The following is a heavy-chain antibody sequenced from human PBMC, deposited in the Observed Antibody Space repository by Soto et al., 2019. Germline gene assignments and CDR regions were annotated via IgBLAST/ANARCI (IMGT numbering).Heavy chain of an antibody. V-gene: IGHV4-34*01. CDR1: GGSFSGYY. CDR2: INHSGST. J-gene: IGHJ3*02. CDR3: ARASPPIVVVPAATDAFDI. D-gene: IGHD2-2*01. Sequence: QVQLQQWGAGLLKPSETLSLTCAVYGGSFSGYYWSWIRQPPGKGLEWIGEINHSGSTNYNPSLKSRVTISVDTSKNQFSLKLSSVTAADTAVYYCARASPPIVVVPAATDAFDIWGQGTMVTVSS.